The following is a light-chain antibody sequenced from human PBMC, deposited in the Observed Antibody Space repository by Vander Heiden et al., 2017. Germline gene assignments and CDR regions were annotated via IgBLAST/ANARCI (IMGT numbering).Light chain of an antibody. CDR1: QSVSSNY. V-gene: IGKV3-20*01. J-gene: IGKJ1*01. CDR2: GAS. Sequence: EIALTQSPGSLSLSPGERATLSCRASQSVSSNYLAWYQQRPGQAPRLLIYGASTRATGIPDRFSGSGSGTDFTLSISRVEPEDSAVYSCQQYGSSPWTFGQGTKVEIK. CDR3: QQYGSSPWT.